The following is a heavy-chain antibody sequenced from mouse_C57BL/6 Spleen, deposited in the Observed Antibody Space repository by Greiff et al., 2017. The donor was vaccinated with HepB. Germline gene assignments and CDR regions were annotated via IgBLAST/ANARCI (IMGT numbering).Heavy chain of an antibody. Sequence: VQLQQSGAELVRPGASVTLSCKASGYTFTDYEMHWVKQTPVHGLEWIGAIDPETGGTAYNQKFKGKAILTADKSSSTAYMELRSLTSEDSAVYYCTSCWAYAMDYWGQGTSVTVSS. J-gene: IGHJ4*01. CDR3: TSCWAYAMDY. CDR1: GYTFTDYE. CDR2: IDPETGGT. V-gene: IGHV1-15*01. D-gene: IGHD4-1*01.